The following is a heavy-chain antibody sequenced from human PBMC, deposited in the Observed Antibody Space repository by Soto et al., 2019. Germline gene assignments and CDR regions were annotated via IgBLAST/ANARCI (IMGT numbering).Heavy chain of an antibody. CDR3: ADRQGGYNWNDGDFDY. CDR1: GFSLSTGGVG. Sequence: QITLKESGPTLVKPTETLTLTCTFSGFSLSTGGVGVGWIRQPPGEALEYLALINWDDDKRYSPSLNSRLTIAXXPXKXXVVLTMPNTDPMDTATYSCADRQGGYNWNDGDFDYWRQGTLVTVSS. V-gene: IGHV2-5*02. CDR2: INWDDDK. D-gene: IGHD1-1*01. J-gene: IGHJ4*02.